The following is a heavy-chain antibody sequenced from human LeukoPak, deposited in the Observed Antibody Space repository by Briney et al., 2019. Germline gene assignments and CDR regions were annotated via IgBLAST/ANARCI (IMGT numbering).Heavy chain of an antibody. Sequence: GGSLRLSCAASGFTFDDYAMHWVRQAPGKGLEWVSLISGDGGSTYYADSVKGRFTISRDNSKNSLYLQMNSLRTEDTALYYCAKGSIEYRSSFAYLDYWGQGTLVTVSS. CDR2: ISGDGGST. V-gene: IGHV3-43*02. CDR1: GFTFDDYA. D-gene: IGHD6-6*01. CDR3: AKGSIEYRSSFAYLDY. J-gene: IGHJ4*02.